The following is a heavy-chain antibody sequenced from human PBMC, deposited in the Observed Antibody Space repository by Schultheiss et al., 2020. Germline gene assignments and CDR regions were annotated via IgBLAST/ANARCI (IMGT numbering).Heavy chain of an antibody. CDR1: GFTFSSYS. D-gene: IGHD5-18*01. V-gene: IGHV3-48*01. CDR3: ARDMGRRIQLWLPSFDY. CDR2: ISSSSSTI. J-gene: IGHJ4*02. Sequence: GESLKISCAASGFTFSSYSMNWVRQAPGKGLEWVSYISSSSSTIYYADSVKGRFTISRDNAKNSLYLQMNSLRAEDTAVYYCARDMGRRIQLWLPSFDYWGQGTLVTVSS.